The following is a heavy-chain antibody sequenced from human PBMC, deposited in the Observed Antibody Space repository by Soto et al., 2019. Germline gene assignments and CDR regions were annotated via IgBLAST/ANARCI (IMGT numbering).Heavy chain of an antibody. J-gene: IGHJ4*02. Sequence: EVQLLESGGGLVQPGGSLRLSCAASGFTFSSYAMSWVRQAPGKGLEWVSAISGSGGSTYYADSVKGRFTISRDNSKNTLYLQMNSVRAEDTAVYYCAKDRSGSSWWYDYWGQGTLVTVSS. CDR1: GFTFSSYA. V-gene: IGHV3-23*01. CDR2: ISGSGGST. D-gene: IGHD6-13*01. CDR3: AKDRSGSSWWYDY.